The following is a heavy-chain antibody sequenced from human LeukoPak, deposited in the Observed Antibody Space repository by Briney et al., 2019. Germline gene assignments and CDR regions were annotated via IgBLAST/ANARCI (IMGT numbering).Heavy chain of an antibody. CDR2: INQDGSEK. CDR1: GFMFRTYW. V-gene: IGHV3-7*01. Sequence: GGSLRLSCEVSGFMFRTYWMDWVRQAPGRGLEWVANINQDGSEKYYVDSVKGRFTISRDNTKNSFYLQMNSLRAEDTAVYYCARNKDSANAFDMWGQGTMVTVSS. CDR3: ARNKDSANAFDM. D-gene: IGHD1/OR15-1a*01. J-gene: IGHJ3*02.